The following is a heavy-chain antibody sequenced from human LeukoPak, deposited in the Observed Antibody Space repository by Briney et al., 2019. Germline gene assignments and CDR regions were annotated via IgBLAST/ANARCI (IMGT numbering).Heavy chain of an antibody. CDR3: AGSSGYYYASN. J-gene: IGHJ4*02. CDR1: GGSISSYY. D-gene: IGHD3-22*01. CDR2: IYYSGST. Sequence: SETLSLTCTVSGGSISSYYWSWIRQPPGKGLEWIGYIYYSGSTNYNPSLKSRVTISVDTSKNQFSLKLSSVTAADTAVYYGAGSSGYYYASNWGQGTLVTVSS. V-gene: IGHV4-59*08.